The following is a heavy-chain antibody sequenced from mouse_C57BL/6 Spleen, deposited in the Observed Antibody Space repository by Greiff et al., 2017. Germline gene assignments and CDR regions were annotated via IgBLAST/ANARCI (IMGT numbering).Heavy chain of an antibody. CDR3: TRRDGYYVIYFDY. Sequence: EVKVIESGTVLARPGASVKMSCKTSGYTFTSYWMHWVKQRPGQGLEWIGAIYPGNSDTSYNQKFKGKAKLTAVTSASTAYMELSSLTNEDSAVYYCTRRDGYYVIYFDYWGQGTTLTVSS. CDR1: GYTFTSYW. J-gene: IGHJ2*01. CDR2: IYPGNSDT. D-gene: IGHD2-3*01. V-gene: IGHV1-5*01.